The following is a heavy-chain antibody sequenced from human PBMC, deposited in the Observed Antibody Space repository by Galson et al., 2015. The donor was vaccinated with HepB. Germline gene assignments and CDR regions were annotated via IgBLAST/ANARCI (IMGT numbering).Heavy chain of an antibody. J-gene: IGHJ6*02. Sequence: SAKVSCKASGGTFSSYAISWVRQAPGQGLEWMGGIIPIFGTANYAQKFQGRVTITADESTSTAYMELSSPRSEDTAVYYCARVNTRESLGGVRYYGMDVWGQGTTVTVSS. CDR1: GGTFSSYA. CDR2: IIPIFGTA. V-gene: IGHV1-69*13. CDR3: ARVNTRESLGGVRYYGMDV. D-gene: IGHD3-3*01.